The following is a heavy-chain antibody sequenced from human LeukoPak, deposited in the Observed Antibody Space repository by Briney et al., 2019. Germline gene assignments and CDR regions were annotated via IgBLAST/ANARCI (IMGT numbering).Heavy chain of an antibody. CDR1: GYTFTGYY. V-gene: IGHV1-2*02. D-gene: IGHD4-23*01. Sequence: ASVKVSCKASGYTFTGYYMHWVRQAPGQGLEWMGWINPNSGGTNYAQKFQGRVTMTRDTSISTAYMELSRLRSDDTAVYYCARDKAVTTEVTQHFQHWGRGTLVTVSS. J-gene: IGHJ1*01. CDR2: INPNSGGT. CDR3: ARDKAVTTEVTQHFQH.